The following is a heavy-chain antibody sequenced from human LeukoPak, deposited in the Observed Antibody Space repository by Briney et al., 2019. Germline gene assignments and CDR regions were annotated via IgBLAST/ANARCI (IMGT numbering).Heavy chain of an antibody. CDR2: IYYSGST. D-gene: IGHD3-3*01. V-gene: IGHV4-61*08. Sequence: PSETLSLTCTVSGGSISSGGYYWSWIRQHPGQGLEWIGYIYYSGSTNYNPSLKSRVTISVDTSKNQFSLKLSSVTAADTAVYYCARVGGSNYDFWSGRYYYYYMDVWGKGTTVTVSS. J-gene: IGHJ6*03. CDR1: GGSISSGGYY. CDR3: ARVGGSNYDFWSGRYYYYYMDV.